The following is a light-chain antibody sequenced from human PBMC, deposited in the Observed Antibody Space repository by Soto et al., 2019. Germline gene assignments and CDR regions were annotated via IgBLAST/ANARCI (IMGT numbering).Light chain of an antibody. V-gene: IGKV3-20*01. CDR2: AAS. J-gene: IGKJ5*01. CDR3: QQYGRT. Sequence: EVVLTQSPGTLTLSPGESATLSCRASQSISTNYLAWYQQKPGQAPRLLIYAASNRLTGIPDRFSGSGSGTDFTLTISRLVPEDFALYYCQQYGRTFGQGTRLEIK. CDR1: QSISTNY.